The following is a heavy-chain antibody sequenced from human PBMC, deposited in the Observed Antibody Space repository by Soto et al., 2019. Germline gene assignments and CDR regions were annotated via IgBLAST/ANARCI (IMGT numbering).Heavy chain of an antibody. CDR3: AMPAHYYDSSGYYSPFDY. CDR2: IIPIFGTA. D-gene: IGHD3-22*01. Sequence: GASVKVSCKASGGTFSSYAISWVRQAPGQGLEWMGGIIPIFGTANYAQKFQGRVTITADESTSTAYMELSSLRSEDTAVYYCAMPAHYYDSSGYYSPFDYWGQGTLVTVSS. CDR1: GGTFSSYA. J-gene: IGHJ4*02. V-gene: IGHV1-69*13.